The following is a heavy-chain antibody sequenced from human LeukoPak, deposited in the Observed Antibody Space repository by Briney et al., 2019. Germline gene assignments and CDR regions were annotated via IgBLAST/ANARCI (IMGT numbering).Heavy chain of an antibody. V-gene: IGHV1-18*01. CDR2: ISAYNGNT. Sequence: GASVKVSCKASGYTFTSYGISWVRQAPGQGLEWMGWISAYNGNTNYAQKLQGRVTMTTDTSTSTAYMELRSLGSDDTAVYYCASPSIEYSSSSVADAFDIWGQGTMVTVSS. J-gene: IGHJ3*02. CDR1: GYTFTSYG. CDR3: ASPSIEYSSSSVADAFDI. D-gene: IGHD6-6*01.